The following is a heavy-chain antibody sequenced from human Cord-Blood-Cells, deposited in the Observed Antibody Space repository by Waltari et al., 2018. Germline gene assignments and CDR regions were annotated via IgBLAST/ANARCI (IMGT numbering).Heavy chain of an antibody. D-gene: IGHD2-21*01. V-gene: IGHV1-18*01. Sequence: QVQLVQSGAEVKKPGASVKVSCKASGYTFTSYGISWVRQAPGQGLEWMGWISAYNGNTNYAQKLQGKGTRTTDTSTSTAYMELRSLRSDDTAVYYCARDGVGGGSYYYYGMDVWGQGTTVTVSS. J-gene: IGHJ6*02. CDR3: ARDGVGGGSYYYYGMDV. CDR2: ISAYNGNT. CDR1: GYTFTSYG.